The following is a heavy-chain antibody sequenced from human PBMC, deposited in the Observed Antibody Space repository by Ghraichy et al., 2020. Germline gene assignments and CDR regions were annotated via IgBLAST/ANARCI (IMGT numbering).Heavy chain of an antibody. CDR2: MSYSGNT. CDR1: GGSITGYY. Sequence: SETLSLTCTVSGGSITGYYWNWIRQPPGKGLEWIACMSYSGNTNYNPSLKSRVTISEDTSKNQLSLKLSSLTAADTAMYYCARGGPPYDRSGPLREVGSHYSGMDVWGQGTTVTVSS. CDR3: ARGGPPYDRSGPLREVGSHYSGMDV. J-gene: IGHJ6*02. D-gene: IGHD3-22*01. V-gene: IGHV4-59*01.